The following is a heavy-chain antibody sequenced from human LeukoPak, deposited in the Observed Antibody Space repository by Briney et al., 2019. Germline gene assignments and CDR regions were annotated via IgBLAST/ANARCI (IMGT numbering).Heavy chain of an antibody. D-gene: IGHD1-26*01. CDR3: ARKSASGSYSPIDY. Sequence: SETLSLTCAVYGGSFSGYYWSWIRQPPGKGLEWIGEINHSGSTNYNPSLKSRVTISVDTSKNQFSLKLSSVTAADTAVYYCARKSASGSYSPIDYWGQGTLVTVSS. J-gene: IGHJ4*02. V-gene: IGHV4-34*01. CDR1: GGSFSGYY. CDR2: INHSGST.